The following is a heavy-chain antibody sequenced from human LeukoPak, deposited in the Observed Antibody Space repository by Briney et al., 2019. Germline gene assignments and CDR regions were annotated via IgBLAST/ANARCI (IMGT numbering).Heavy chain of an antibody. D-gene: IGHD3-22*01. CDR2: ISWNSGSI. J-gene: IGHJ4*02. CDR1: GFTFDDYA. V-gene: IGHV3-9*03. CDR3: AKGLHYDSSGGNDYFDY. Sequence: PGRSLRLSCAASGFTFDDYAMHWVRQAPGKGLEWVSGISWNSGSIGYADSVKGRFTISRDNAKNSLYLQMNSLRAEDMALYYCAKGLHYDSSGGNDYFDYWGQGTLVTVSS.